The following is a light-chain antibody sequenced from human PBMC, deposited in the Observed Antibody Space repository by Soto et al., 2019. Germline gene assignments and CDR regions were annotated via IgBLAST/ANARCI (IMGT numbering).Light chain of an antibody. J-gene: IGKJ1*01. CDR2: AAS. CDR3: QKYNSASWT. CDR1: QGISNF. V-gene: IGKV1-27*01. Sequence: DIQMTQSPSSLSASVGDRVTITCRASQGISNFLAWHQQKPGKVPKLLIYAASTLQSGVPSRFSGSGSGTDFTLTITSLQPEDVATYYCQKYNSASWTFGQGTKVEIK.